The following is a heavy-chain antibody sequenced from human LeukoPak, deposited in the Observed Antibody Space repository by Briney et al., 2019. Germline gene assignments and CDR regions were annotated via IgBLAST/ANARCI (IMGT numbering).Heavy chain of an antibody. V-gene: IGHV3-30*04. D-gene: IGHD3-9*01. CDR1: GFTFSSYA. J-gene: IGHJ4*02. CDR3: ARAHFDWLLDY. CDR2: ISYDGSNK. Sequence: GGSLRLSCAASGFTFSSYAIHWVRQAPGKGLEWVAVISYDGSNKYYADSVKGRFTISRDNSKNTLYLQMNSLRAEDTAVYYCARAHFDWLLDYWGQGTLVTVSS.